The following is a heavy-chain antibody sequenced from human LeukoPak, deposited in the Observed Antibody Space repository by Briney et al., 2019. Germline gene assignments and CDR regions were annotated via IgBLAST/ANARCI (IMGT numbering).Heavy chain of an antibody. CDR3: ASPYDILTGRDY. V-gene: IGHV1-69*01. D-gene: IGHD3-9*01. J-gene: IGHJ4*02. Sequence: ASVKVSCKASGGTFRSYAISWVRQAPGQGLEWMGGIIPIFGTANYAQKFQGRVTITADESTSTAYMELSSLRSEDTAVYYCASPYDILTGRDYWGQGTLVTVSS. CDR2: IIPIFGTA. CDR1: GGTFRSYA.